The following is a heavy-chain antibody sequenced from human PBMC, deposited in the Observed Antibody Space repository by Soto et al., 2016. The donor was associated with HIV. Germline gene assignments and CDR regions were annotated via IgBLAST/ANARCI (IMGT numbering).Heavy chain of an antibody. D-gene: IGHD3-22*01. V-gene: IGHV3-74*01. J-gene: IGHJ4*02. CDR1: GFTFSSYW. CDR3: ARDSGSSGYYDYPGDFDY. Sequence: EVQLVESGGGLVQPGGSLRLSCAASGFTFSSYWMHWVRQAPGKGLVWVSRINSDGSSTSYADSVKGRFTISRDNAKNTLYLQMNSLRAEDTAVYYCARDSGSSGYYDYPGDFDYWGQGTLVTVSS. CDR2: INSDGSST.